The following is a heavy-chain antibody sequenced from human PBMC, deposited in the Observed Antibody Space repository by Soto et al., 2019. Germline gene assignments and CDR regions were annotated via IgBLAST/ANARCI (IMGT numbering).Heavy chain of an antibody. V-gene: IGHV3-11*01. D-gene: IGHD2-15*01. J-gene: IGHJ3*02. CDR3: ARDQYCSGGSCYSVGEYAFDI. CDR1: GFTFSDYY. CDR2: ISSSGSTI. Sequence: GSLRLSCAASGFTFSDYYMSWIRQAPGKGLEWVSYISSSGSTIYYADSVKGRFTISRDNAKNSLYLQMNSLRAEDTVVYYCARDQYCSGGSCYSVGEYAFDIWGQGTMVTVSS.